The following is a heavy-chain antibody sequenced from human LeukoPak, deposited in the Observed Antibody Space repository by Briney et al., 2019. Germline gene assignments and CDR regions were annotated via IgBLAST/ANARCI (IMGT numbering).Heavy chain of an antibody. Sequence: PGGSLRLSCAASGFTFSSYGMSWVRQAPGKGLEWVSAVTGGGDTTYYADSVGGRFTISRDNSKNTLYLQMNSLRAEDTAVYYCAKMQGYFDYWGQGTLVTVSS. CDR1: GFTFSSYG. CDR3: AKMQGYFDY. J-gene: IGHJ4*02. V-gene: IGHV3-23*01. CDR2: VTGGGDTT.